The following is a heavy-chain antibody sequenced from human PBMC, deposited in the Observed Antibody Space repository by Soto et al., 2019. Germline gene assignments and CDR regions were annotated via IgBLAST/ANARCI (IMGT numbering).Heavy chain of an antibody. V-gene: IGHV3-30-3*01. CDR3: ARDQYSYGSVMDV. Sequence: PGGSLRLSCAASGFTFSSYAMHWVRQAPGKGLEWVAVISYDGSNKYYADSVKGRFTISRDNSKNTLYLQMNSLRAEDTAVYYCARDQYSYGSVMDVWGQGTTVTVSS. J-gene: IGHJ6*02. CDR1: GFTFSSYA. CDR2: ISYDGSNK. D-gene: IGHD5-18*01.